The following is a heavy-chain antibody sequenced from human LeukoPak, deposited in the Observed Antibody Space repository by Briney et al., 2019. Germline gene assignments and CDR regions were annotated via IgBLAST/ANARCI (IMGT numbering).Heavy chain of an antibody. CDR2: IYYSGST. J-gene: IGHJ6*02. D-gene: IGHD1-26*01. CDR1: GGSISSYY. Sequence: PSETLSLTCTVSGGSISSYYWSRIRQPPGKGLEWIGYIYYSGSTNYNPSLKSRVTISVDTSKNQFSLKLSSVTAADTAVYYCARWGGYYYYGMDVWGQGTTVTVSS. CDR3: ARWGGYYYYGMDV. V-gene: IGHV4-59*01.